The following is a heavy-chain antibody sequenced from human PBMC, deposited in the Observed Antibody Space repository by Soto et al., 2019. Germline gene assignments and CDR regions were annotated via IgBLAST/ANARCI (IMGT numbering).Heavy chain of an antibody. CDR3: AKGRRYYYYYSVDV. J-gene: IGHJ6*02. D-gene: IGHD1-1*01. V-gene: IGHV3-23*01. CDR1: GFTFSSCA. CDR2: IIDSGGST. Sequence: GGSLRLSCAASGFTFSSCAMGWVRPPPGKGLEWVSDIIDSGGSTYYADSVKGRFTISRDNSKSTLYLQMNSLRAEDTALYYSAKGRRYYYYYSVDVWGQGTTVSVSS.